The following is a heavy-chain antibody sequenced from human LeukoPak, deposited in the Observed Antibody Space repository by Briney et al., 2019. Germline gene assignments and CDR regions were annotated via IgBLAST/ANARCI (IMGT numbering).Heavy chain of an antibody. Sequence: ASVKVSCKASGYTFTGYYTHWVRQAPGQGLEWMGWINPNSGGTNYAQKFQGRVTMTRDTSISTAYMELSRLRSDDTAVYYCAREDDYGDYDAFDIWGQGTMVTVSS. J-gene: IGHJ3*02. D-gene: IGHD4-17*01. CDR2: INPNSGGT. CDR1: GYTFTGYY. V-gene: IGHV1-2*02. CDR3: AREDDYGDYDAFDI.